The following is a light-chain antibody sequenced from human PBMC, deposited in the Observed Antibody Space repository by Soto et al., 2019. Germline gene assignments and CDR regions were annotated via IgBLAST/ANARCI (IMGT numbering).Light chain of an antibody. CDR3: QHYYSSPPT. V-gene: IGKV1-8*01. CDR1: NDITSS. Sequence: AIRMTQFPSSFSASIGDRVTITCRASNDITSSLAWYQHIQGRAPKLLISGASNLQFGVPSRFSGSGSGTDFTLTISSLQSEDFATYYCQHYYSSPPTFGQGTRVEMK. CDR2: GAS. J-gene: IGKJ1*01.